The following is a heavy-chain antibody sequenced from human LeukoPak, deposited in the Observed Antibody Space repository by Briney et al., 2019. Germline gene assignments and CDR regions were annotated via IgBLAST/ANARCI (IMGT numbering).Heavy chain of an antibody. CDR2: ITGGGGST. D-gene: IGHD3-10*01. CDR1: GFTFSSYA. CDR3: AKGLTPTRFSFDS. V-gene: IGHV3-23*01. J-gene: IGHJ4*02. Sequence: GGSLRLSCAASGFTFSSYAMSWVRQAPGKGLEWVSGITGGGGSTYYADSVTGRFSISRDNTKNTLFLQMDSLRAEDTAEYYCAKGLTPTRFSFDSWGQGTLVTVSS.